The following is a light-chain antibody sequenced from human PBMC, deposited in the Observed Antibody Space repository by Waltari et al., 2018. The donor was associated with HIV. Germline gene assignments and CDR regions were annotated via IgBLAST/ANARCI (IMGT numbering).Light chain of an antibody. Sequence: IQITQSPSTLSAFVGDRVTITCRASQNIKDYLAWYQQKPWKATKLLIYNASTLQSGVTSRFSGSGSGTDFPLTISRLQPDDFATYYCQHNDGWPWTFGQGTKA. CDR1: QNIKDY. CDR3: QHNDGWPWT. J-gene: IGKJ1*01. CDR2: NAS. V-gene: IGKV1-5*03.